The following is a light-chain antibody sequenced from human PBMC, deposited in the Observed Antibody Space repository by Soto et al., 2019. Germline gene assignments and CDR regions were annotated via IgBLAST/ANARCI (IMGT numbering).Light chain of an antibody. V-gene: IGKV1-5*03. J-gene: IGKJ2*01. CDR1: QSISSW. CDR2: KAS. Sequence: DIQMTQSPSTLSASVGDRVTITCRASQSISSWLAWYQQKPGKAPKLLIYKASSLEGGIPSRFSGSGSETEFTLSICSLQPEDFATYYCQQYNSYQYTFGQGTK. CDR3: QQYNSYQYT.